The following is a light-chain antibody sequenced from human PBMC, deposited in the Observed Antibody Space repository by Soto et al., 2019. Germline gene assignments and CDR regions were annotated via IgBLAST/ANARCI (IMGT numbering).Light chain of an antibody. CDR2: WAS. CDR1: QSVLYNSNNKHY. Sequence: DIVMTQSPDSLAVSLGERATINCKSSQSVLYNSNNKHYLAWYQQKPGQPPKLLIYWASTRESGVPDRFSGSVSGTDFTLTISSLQAEDVAVYYCQQYYRPWTFGQGTKVEIK. CDR3: QQYYRPWT. J-gene: IGKJ1*01. V-gene: IGKV4-1*01.